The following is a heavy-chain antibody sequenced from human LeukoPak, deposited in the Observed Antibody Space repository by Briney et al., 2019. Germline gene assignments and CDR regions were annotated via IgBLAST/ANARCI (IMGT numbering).Heavy chain of an antibody. CDR2: ISGSGGST. J-gene: IGHJ5*02. CDR1: GFTFSSYA. CDR3: AKDTSHSSSWYGNWFDP. V-gene: IGHV3-23*01. Sequence: GGSLRLSCAASGFTFSSYAMSWVRQAPGKGLECVSAISGSGGSTYYADSVKGRFTISRDNSKNTLYLQMNSLRAEDTAVYYCAKDTSHSSSWYGNWFDPWGQGTLVTVSS. D-gene: IGHD6-13*01.